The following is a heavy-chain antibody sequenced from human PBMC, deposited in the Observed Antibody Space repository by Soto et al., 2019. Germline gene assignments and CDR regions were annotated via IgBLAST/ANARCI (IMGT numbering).Heavy chain of an antibody. CDR1: GGSFSGYY. D-gene: IGHD2-15*01. J-gene: IGHJ6*03. Sequence: PSETLSLTCAVYGGSFSGYYWSWIRQPPGKGLEWIGEINHSGSTNYNPSLKSRVTISVDTSKNQFSLKLSSVTAADTAVYYCASFRGSGGRHYYYYYYMDVWGKGTTVTVSS. CDR3: ASFRGSGGRHYYYYYYMDV. CDR2: INHSGST. V-gene: IGHV4-34*01.